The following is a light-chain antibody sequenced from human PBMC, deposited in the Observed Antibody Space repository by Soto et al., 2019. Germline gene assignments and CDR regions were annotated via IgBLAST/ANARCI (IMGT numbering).Light chain of an antibody. Sequence: QSALTQPASVSGSPGQSITISCTGTSRDVGAYDYVSWYQQHPGEVPKLMIFDVSDRRSGVSNRCSGSKSGNTASLTISGLQAEDGADYYRSSFTTSTSYVFGTGTKVTVL. J-gene: IGLJ1*01. CDR3: SSFTTSTSYV. CDR1: SRDVGAYDY. V-gene: IGLV2-14*03. CDR2: DVS.